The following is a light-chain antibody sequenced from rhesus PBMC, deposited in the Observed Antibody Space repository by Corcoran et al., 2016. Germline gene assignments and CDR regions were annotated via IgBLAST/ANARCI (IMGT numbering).Light chain of an antibody. J-gene: IGKJ3*01. V-gene: IGKV1-22*01. Sequence: DIQMTQSPSSLSASVGDTVTITCRASQGISWLAWYQQKQGKAPKLLIYEASSFQSGVPSRFSGSGSWTDFTLTISSLQSEDFGTYYCQQYSSRPFTFGPGTKLDIK. CDR3: QQYSSRPFT. CDR1: QGISW. CDR2: EAS.